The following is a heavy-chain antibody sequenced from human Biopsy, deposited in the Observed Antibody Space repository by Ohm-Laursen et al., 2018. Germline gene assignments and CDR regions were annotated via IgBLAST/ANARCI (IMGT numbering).Heavy chain of an antibody. CDR1: GRWTFRDYG. CDR3: AKDWFPYADYARAHGVDV. J-gene: IGHJ6*02. D-gene: IGHD3-16*01. Sequence: SLRLSCSASGRWTFRDYGLSWVRQAPGKGLKWVGVIRRSVYGATREYAASVRDRFDISRDDSKGIAYLQMNSLRPEDTAVYYCAKDWFPYADYARAHGVDVWGQGTTVTVSS. CDR2: IRRSVYGATR. V-gene: IGHV3-49*04.